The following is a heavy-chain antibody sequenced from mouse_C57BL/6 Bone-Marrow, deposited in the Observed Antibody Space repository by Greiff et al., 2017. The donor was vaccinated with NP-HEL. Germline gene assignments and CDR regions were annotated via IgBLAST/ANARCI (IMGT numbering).Heavy chain of an antibody. J-gene: IGHJ3*01. Sequence: EVKLVESGGGLVQPGGSMKLSCVASGFTFSNYWMNWVRQSPEKGLEWVAQIRLKSDNYATHYAESVKGRFTISRDDSKSSVYLQMNNLRAEDTGIYYCTVYDYERGFAYWGQGTLVTVSA. CDR1: GFTFSNYW. D-gene: IGHD2-4*01. V-gene: IGHV6-3*01. CDR2: IRLKSDNYAT. CDR3: TVYDYERGFAY.